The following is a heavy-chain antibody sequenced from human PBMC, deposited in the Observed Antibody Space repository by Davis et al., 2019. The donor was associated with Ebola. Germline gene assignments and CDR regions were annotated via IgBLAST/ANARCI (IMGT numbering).Heavy chain of an antibody. CDR1: GFTFSSYS. Sequence: GESLKISCAASGFTFSSYSMNWVRQAPGKGLEWVANIKQDGSEKYYVDSVKGRFTISRDNAKNSLYLQMNSLRAEDTAVYYCARGEWVVPAAIGVGNYYGMDVWGQGTTVTVSS. V-gene: IGHV3-7*01. D-gene: IGHD2-2*02. CDR3: ARGEWVVPAAIGVGNYYGMDV. CDR2: IKQDGSEK. J-gene: IGHJ6*02.